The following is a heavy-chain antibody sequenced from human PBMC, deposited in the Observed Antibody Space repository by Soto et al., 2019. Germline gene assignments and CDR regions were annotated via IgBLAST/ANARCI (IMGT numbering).Heavy chain of an antibody. V-gene: IGHV4-59*08. D-gene: IGHD1-1*01. CDR3: ARRYGGNLDY. J-gene: IGHJ4*02. CDR1: GGSISSYY. CDR2: IYYSGST. Sequence: PSEILSLTCTVSGGSISSYYWSWIRQPPGKGLEWIGYIYYSGSTNYNPSLKSRVTISVDTSKNQFSLKLSSATAADTAVYYCARRYGGNLDYWSQGTLVTVSS.